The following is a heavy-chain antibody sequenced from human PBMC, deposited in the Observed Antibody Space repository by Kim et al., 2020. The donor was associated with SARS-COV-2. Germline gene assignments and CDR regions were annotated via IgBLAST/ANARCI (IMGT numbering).Heavy chain of an antibody. V-gene: IGHV1-46*01. Sequence: ASVKVSCKASGYTFTSYFIHWVRQAPGQGLEWMGILNPGGDSTSYAQKFQGRVTMTRDTSASTVYMELSSLRSDDTALYYCARGRTSGAFDYWGQGTLVT. CDR2: LNPGGDST. CDR1: GYTFTSYF. D-gene: IGHD7-27*01. CDR3: ARGRTSGAFDY. J-gene: IGHJ4*02.